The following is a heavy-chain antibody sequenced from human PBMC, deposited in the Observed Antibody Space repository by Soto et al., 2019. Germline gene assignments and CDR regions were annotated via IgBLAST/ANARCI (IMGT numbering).Heavy chain of an antibody. D-gene: IGHD2-2*01. J-gene: IGHJ6*02. Sequence: GGSLRLSCAASGFTFSSYAVKWVRQAPGKGLEWVSQIGESGTPTYYADSVKGRFTISRDNSGNTLFLEMYSLRAEDTAVYYCARYIPGVRYYGMDVWGQGTTVTVSS. V-gene: IGHV3-23*01. CDR2: IGESGTPT. CDR1: GFTFSSYA. CDR3: ARYIPGVRYYGMDV.